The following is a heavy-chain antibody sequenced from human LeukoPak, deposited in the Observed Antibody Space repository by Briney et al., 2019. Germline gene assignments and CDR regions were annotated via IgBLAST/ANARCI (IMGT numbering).Heavy chain of an antibody. CDR1: GFTFDDYA. J-gene: IGHJ4*02. CDR2: ISWNSSSI. D-gene: IGHD1-7*01. CDR3: AIELTPGTNFDY. V-gene: IGHV3-9*01. Sequence: GGSLRLSCAASGFTFDDYAMHWVRQAPGKGLEWVSGISWNSSSIGYADSVKGRFTISRDNAKNSLYLQMNSLRAEDTALYYCAIELTPGTNFDYWGQGTLVTVSS.